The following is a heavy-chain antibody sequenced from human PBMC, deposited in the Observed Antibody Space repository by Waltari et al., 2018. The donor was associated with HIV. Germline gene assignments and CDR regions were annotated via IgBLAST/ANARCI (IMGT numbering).Heavy chain of an antibody. CDR3: ARMDRGGGFDY. J-gene: IGHJ4*02. V-gene: IGHV4-34*01. D-gene: IGHD2-15*01. CDR2: INHSGDT. CDR1: GWSFSGYY. Sequence: QVQLQQWGAGLLKPSETLSLTCAVYGWSFSGYYWSWIRQPPGKGLDWIGEINHSGDTYYSPSLKSRLTISVDSSKNQFSLKLSSVTAADTSVYYCARMDRGGGFDYWGQGTLVTISS.